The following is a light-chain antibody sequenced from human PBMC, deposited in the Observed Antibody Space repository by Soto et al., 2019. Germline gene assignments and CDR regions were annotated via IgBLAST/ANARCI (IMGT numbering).Light chain of an antibody. CDR3: QQYNTYPLT. CDR1: QSISTW. J-gene: IGKJ4*01. Sequence: DIQMTQSPSTLSASVGDRVTITCRASQSISTWLAWYQQKPGKAPKLLIYKASNLEGGVPSRFSGSGSGTEFTITISSLQPDDFVTYYCQQYNTYPLTFGGGTTVEIK. V-gene: IGKV1-5*03. CDR2: KAS.